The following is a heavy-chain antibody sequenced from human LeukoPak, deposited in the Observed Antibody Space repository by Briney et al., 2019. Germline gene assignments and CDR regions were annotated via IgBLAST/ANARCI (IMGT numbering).Heavy chain of an antibody. Sequence: PSETLSLTCTVSGGSISSYYWSWIRQPPGKGLEWIGYIYYSGTTNYNPSLESRVTISVDTSKNQFSLKLSSVTAADTAVYYCARANWGLYYFDYWGQGTLVTVSS. V-gene: IGHV4-59*01. J-gene: IGHJ4*02. CDR2: IYYSGTT. CDR1: GGSISSYY. CDR3: ARANWGLYYFDY. D-gene: IGHD7-27*01.